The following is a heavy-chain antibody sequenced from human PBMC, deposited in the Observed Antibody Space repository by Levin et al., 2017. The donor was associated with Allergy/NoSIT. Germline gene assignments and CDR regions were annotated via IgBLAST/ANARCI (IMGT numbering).Heavy chain of an antibody. Sequence: GESLKISCAASGFTLNYFAMTWVRQAPGKGLEWVSLITGTGATTYYTDSVKGRFTVSRNNSNNTLYLQMNSLRAEDTAVYYCAKSYYGAGSHDTFDIWGRGTVVTVSS. CDR1: GFTLNYFA. CDR2: ITGTGATT. CDR3: AKSYYGAGSHDTFDI. D-gene: IGHD3-10*01. J-gene: IGHJ3*02. V-gene: IGHV3-23*01.